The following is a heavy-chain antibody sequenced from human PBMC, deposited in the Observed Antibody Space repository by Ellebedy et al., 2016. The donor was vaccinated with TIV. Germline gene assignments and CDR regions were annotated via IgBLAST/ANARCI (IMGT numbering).Heavy chain of an antibody. CDR2: IKQDGGET. J-gene: IGHJ4*02. V-gene: IGHV3-7*01. D-gene: IGHD4-17*01. Sequence: GESLKISXAASGFTFSSYWMTWVRQAPGKGLEWVANIKQDGGETYYMDSVQGRFTISRDNAKKSLFLQMNSLRAEDTAVYYCYGRGDFDYWGQGTLVTVSS. CDR3: YGRGDFDY. CDR1: GFTFSSYW.